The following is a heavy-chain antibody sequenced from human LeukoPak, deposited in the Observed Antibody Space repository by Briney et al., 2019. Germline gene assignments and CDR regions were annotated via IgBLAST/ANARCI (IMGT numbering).Heavy chain of an antibody. CDR2: INHSGST. CDR3: AGHRLDISSWWGAEVRVAFDI. V-gene: IGHV4-34*01. Sequence: SETLSLTCAVYGGSFSGYYWSWIRHPRGKGLEWIGEINHSGSTNYNPSLKSRVTISVDTSKNQFSLKLSSVTAADTAVYYCAGHRLDISSWWGAEVRVAFDIWGQGTMVTVSS. D-gene: IGHD6-13*01. J-gene: IGHJ3*02. CDR1: GGSFSGYY.